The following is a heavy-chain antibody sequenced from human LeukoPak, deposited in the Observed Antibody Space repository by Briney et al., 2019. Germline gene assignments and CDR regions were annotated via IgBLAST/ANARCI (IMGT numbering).Heavy chain of an antibody. CDR1: GFTFSSYA. J-gene: IGHJ4*02. D-gene: IGHD2-15*01. CDR2: ISGSGGST. CDR3: AGAKKGGFDY. Sequence: PGGSLRLSCAASGFTFSSYAMSWVRQAPGEGLEWVSAISGSGGSTYYADSVKGRFTISRDNSKNTLYLQMNSLRAEDTAVYYCAGAKKGGFDYWGQGTLVTVSS. V-gene: IGHV3-23*01.